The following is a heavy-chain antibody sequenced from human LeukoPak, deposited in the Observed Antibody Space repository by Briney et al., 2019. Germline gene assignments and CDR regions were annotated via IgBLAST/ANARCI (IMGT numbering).Heavy chain of an antibody. CDR1: GFTFSSHW. CDR2: IKQDGNEK. CDR3: ARSLYGSGSYDKGDGYFDY. Sequence: AGGSLRLSCAASGFTFSSHWMTWVRQALGKGLEWVATIKQDGNEKHYVDSVKGRFTISRDNAKNSLYLQMNSLRAEDTAVYYCARSLYGSGSYDKGDGYFDYWGQGTLVTVSS. J-gene: IGHJ4*02. V-gene: IGHV3-7*01. D-gene: IGHD3-10*01.